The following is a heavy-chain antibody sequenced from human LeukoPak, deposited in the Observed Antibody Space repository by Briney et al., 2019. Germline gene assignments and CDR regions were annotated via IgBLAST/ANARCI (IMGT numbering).Heavy chain of an antibody. CDR1: GFTFSDYY. J-gene: IGHJ5*02. D-gene: IGHD3-10*01. Sequence: PGGSLRLSCATSGFTFSDYYMDWVRQAPGKGLEWVGRTPNKANSYTTEYAASVKGRFTISRDDSKNSLYLQMNSLKTEDTAVYYCARESYYSGSGSYYRGWFDPWGQGTLSPSPQ. V-gene: IGHV3-72*01. CDR3: ARESYYSGSGSYYRGWFDP. CDR2: TPNKANSYTT.